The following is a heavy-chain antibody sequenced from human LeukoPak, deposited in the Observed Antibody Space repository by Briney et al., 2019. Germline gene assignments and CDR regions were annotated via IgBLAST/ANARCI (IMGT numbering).Heavy chain of an antibody. CDR1: GFTFSRYG. CDR2: IWHGGRNK. Sequence: GRSLRLSCAASGFTFSRYGMHGVRPAPGKGREWGAVIWHGGRNKYSAHPVKGRFTISRDNSKNTLYLQMNNLRAQDTAVYYCAKERGWFGGSLANFDRWGQRTPVTVSS. CDR3: AKERGWFGGSLANFDR. V-gene: IGHV3-33*06. J-gene: IGHJ4*02. D-gene: IGHD3-10*01.